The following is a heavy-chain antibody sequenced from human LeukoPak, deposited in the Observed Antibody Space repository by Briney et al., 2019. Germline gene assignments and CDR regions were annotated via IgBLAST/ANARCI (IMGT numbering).Heavy chain of an antibody. V-gene: IGHV3-33*01. D-gene: IGHD6-19*01. Sequence: GGSLRLSCIASGFMFSRYRVHGLRQAPGKGLEWVAVLWYDGSKKNYADSVRGRFTISRDNSKNTLNLQMTSLRAEDTAVYYCARVSEDYSSGWYEEYFQYWGQGTLVIVSS. CDR2: LWYDGSKK. CDR1: GFMFSRYR. CDR3: ARVSEDYSSGWYEEYFQY. J-gene: IGHJ1*01.